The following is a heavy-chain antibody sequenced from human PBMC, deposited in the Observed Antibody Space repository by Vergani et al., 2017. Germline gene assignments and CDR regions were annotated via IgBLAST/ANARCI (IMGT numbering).Heavy chain of an antibody. Sequence: QVPLVQSGAEVKKPGASVTVSCKASGYTFTGYYMHWVRQAPGQGLEWMGWINPNSGGTNYPQKFQGRVTMTRDTSISTAYMELSRLRSDDTAVYYCARGQWLPTLAFDYWGQGTLVTVSS. J-gene: IGHJ4*02. V-gene: IGHV1-2*02. CDR3: ARGQWLPTLAFDY. CDR1: GYTFTGYY. CDR2: INPNSGGT. D-gene: IGHD6-19*01.